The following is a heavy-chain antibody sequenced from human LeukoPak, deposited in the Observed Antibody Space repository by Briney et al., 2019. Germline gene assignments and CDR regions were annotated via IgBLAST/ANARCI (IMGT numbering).Heavy chain of an antibody. D-gene: IGHD5-12*01. Sequence: ASVKVSCKASGYTFTGYYIHWVRQAPGQGLEWMGWINPNSGGTNYAQKFQGWVTMTRDTSISTAYMELSRLRSDDTAVYYCAREEVATGGHYYFDYWGQGTLVTVSS. J-gene: IGHJ4*02. CDR3: AREEVATGGHYYFDY. CDR2: INPNSGGT. CDR1: GYTFTGYY. V-gene: IGHV1-2*04.